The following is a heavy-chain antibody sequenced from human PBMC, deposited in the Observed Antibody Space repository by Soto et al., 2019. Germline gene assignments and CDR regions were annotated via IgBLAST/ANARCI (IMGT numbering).Heavy chain of an antibody. Sequence: EVQLLESGGGLVQPGGSLRLSCAASGFTFSSYPMSWVRQAPGKGLEWVSAISGSGGSTYYADSVKGRFTISRDNSKNTLYLQMNSLRAEDTAVYYCAKDPRSYGDYAEDFDYWGQGTLVTVSS. CDR3: AKDPRSYGDYAEDFDY. D-gene: IGHD4-17*01. CDR1: GFTFSSYP. CDR2: ISGSGGST. J-gene: IGHJ4*02. V-gene: IGHV3-23*01.